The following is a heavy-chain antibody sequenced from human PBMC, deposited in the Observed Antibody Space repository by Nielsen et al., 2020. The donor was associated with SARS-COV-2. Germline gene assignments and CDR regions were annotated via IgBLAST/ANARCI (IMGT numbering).Heavy chain of an antibody. CDR1: GFTFDDYG. CDR2: INWNGGST. J-gene: IGHJ6*02. CDR3: ASWRGSSSWYYYYYYGMDV. Sequence: GGSLRLSCAASGFTFDDYGMSWVRQAPGKGLEWVSGINWNGGSTGYADSVKGRFTISRDNAKNSLYLQMNSLRAEDTAVYYCASWRGSSSWYYYYYYGMDVWGQGSTVTVSS. D-gene: IGHD6-13*01. V-gene: IGHV3-20*04.